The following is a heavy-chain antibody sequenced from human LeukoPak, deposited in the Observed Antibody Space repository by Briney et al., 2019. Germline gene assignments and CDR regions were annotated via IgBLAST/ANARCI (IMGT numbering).Heavy chain of an antibody. J-gene: IGHJ4*02. Sequence: PSETLSLTCAVYGGSFSGYYWSWIRQPPGKGLEWIGEINHSGSTNYNPSLKSRVTISVDTSKNQFSLKLSSVTAADTAVYYCARESGSYYGIDYWGQGTLVTVSS. CDR3: ARESGSYYGIDY. D-gene: IGHD1-26*01. CDR2: INHSGST. CDR1: GGSFSGYY. V-gene: IGHV4-34*01.